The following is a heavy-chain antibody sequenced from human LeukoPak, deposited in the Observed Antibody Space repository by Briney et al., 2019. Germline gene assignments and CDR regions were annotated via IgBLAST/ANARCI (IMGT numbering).Heavy chain of an antibody. J-gene: IGHJ4*02. V-gene: IGHV1-18*01. CDR1: GYTFTSYG. D-gene: IGHD1-26*01. Sequence: EASVKVSCKASGYTFTSYGISWVRQAPGQGLEWMGWISAYNGNTNYAQKLQGRVTMTTDTSTSTAYMELRSLRSDDTAVYYCASAKEETYSGSYYLVYWGQGTLVTVSS. CDR2: ISAYNGNT. CDR3: ASAKEETYSGSYYLVY.